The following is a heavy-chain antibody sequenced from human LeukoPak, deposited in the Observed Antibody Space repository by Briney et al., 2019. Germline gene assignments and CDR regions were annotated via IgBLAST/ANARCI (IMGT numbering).Heavy chain of an antibody. J-gene: IGHJ4*02. V-gene: IGHV3-7*01. Sequence: GGSLRLSCAASGFTFNNYWMSWVRQAPGKGLEWVASIKEDGGEKYYVDSVKGRFTISRDNAKDSLYLHMNSLRAEDTAVYYCARTYYDILTGYNPYFDYWGQGTLVTVSS. CDR1: GFTFNNYW. CDR3: ARTYYDILTGYNPYFDY. CDR2: IKEDGGEK. D-gene: IGHD3-9*01.